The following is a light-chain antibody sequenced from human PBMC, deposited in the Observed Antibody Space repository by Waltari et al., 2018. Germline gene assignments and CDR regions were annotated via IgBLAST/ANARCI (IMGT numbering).Light chain of an antibody. CDR3: QTGGHGTWV. Sequence: QLVLTQSPSASASLGASVKLTCTLDSGHSSNIVAWLQQQPEKGPRYLMKINSDGSHRKGDEIPDRFSGSSSGAELYLTISSVQSEDEADYYCQTGGHGTWVFGGGTKLTVL. J-gene: IGLJ3*02. V-gene: IGLV4-69*01. CDR2: INSDGSH. CDR1: SGHSSNI.